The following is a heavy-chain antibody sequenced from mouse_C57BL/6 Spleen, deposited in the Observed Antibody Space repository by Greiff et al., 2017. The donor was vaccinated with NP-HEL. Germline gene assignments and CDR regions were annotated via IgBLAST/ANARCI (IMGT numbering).Heavy chain of an antibody. J-gene: IGHJ2*01. CDR2: IYPSDSET. V-gene: IGHV1-61*01. CDR1: GYTFTSYW. D-gene: IGHD2-3*01. Sequence: QVQLQQPGAELVRPGSSVKLSCKASGYTFTSYWMDWVKQRPGQGLEWIGNIYPSDSETHYNQKFKDKATLTVDKTSSTAYMQLSSLTSEDSAVYYCARKGDGYYGYWGQGTTLTVSS. CDR3: ARKGDGYYGY.